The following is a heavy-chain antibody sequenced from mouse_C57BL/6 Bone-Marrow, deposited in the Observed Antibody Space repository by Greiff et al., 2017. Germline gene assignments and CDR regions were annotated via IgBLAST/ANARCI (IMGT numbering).Heavy chain of an antibody. CDR1: GYTFTSYW. J-gene: IGHJ3*01. CDR2: IHPNSGST. CDR3: ERYDYDVAWFAY. V-gene: IGHV1-64*01. D-gene: IGHD2-4*01. Sequence: QVQLQQSGAELVKPGASVKLSCKASGYTFTSYWMHWVKQRAGQGLEWIGMIHPNSGSTNYNEKFKSKATLTVDKSSSTAYMQLSSLTSEDSAGYYWERYDYDVAWFAYWGRGNLVTVSA.